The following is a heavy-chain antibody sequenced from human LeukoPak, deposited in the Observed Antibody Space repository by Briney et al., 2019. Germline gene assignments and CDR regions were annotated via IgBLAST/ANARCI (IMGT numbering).Heavy chain of an antibody. D-gene: IGHD6-19*01. CDR3: AKAGSGWYGPFDY. J-gene: IGHJ4*02. V-gene: IGHV3-23*01. CDR1: GFTFSSYA. CDR2: ISGSGGST. Sequence: PGGSLRLSCAASGFTFSSYAMSWVRQAPGKGLEWVSAISGSGGSTYYADSVKGRFTISRDNSKNSLYLQMNSLRAEDMALYYCAKAGSGWYGPFDYWGQGTLVTVSS.